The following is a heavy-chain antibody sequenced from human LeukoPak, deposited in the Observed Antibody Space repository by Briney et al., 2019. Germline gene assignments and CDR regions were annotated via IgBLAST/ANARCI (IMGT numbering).Heavy chain of an antibody. Sequence: ASVKVSCKASGYSFTSYPMHWVRQAPGQRLEWMGWINPANGNTKYSQKFQGRVTFTRDTSATTAYMDLNSLRSEDTAVYYCAKLGDTTANDYWGQGTLVTVSS. D-gene: IGHD1-26*01. CDR3: AKLGDTTANDY. CDR2: INPANGNT. J-gene: IGHJ4*02. V-gene: IGHV1-3*01. CDR1: GYSFTSYP.